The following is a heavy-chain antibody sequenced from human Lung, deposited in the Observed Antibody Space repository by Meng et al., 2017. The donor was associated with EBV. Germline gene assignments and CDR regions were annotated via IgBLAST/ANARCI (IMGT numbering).Heavy chain of an antibody. Sequence: QFQGSGPGLVKPSQTLSLTCTVSGGSISSGGYYWSWIRQHPGKGLEWIGYIYYSGSTYYNPSLKSRVTISVDTSKNQFSLKLSSVTAADTAVYYCARGPSRWLQFSFDYWGQGTLVTVSS. CDR2: IYYSGST. CDR1: GGSISSGGYY. D-gene: IGHD5-24*01. CDR3: ARGPSRWLQFSFDY. V-gene: IGHV4-31*03. J-gene: IGHJ4*02.